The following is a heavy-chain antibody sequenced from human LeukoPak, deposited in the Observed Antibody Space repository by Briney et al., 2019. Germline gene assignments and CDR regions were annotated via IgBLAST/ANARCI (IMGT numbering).Heavy chain of an antibody. CDR1: GGSISSSSYY. J-gene: IGHJ5*02. CDR3: ARHSGYRGITMVRGANWFDP. V-gene: IGHV4-39*01. D-gene: IGHD3-10*01. CDR2: IYYSGNT. Sequence: SETLSLTCTVSGGSISSSSYYWGWIRQPPGKGLEWIGSIYYSGNTYYNSSLKSRVTTSVDTSKNQFSLKLSSVTAADTAVYYCARHSGYRGITMVRGANWFDPWGQGTLVTVSS.